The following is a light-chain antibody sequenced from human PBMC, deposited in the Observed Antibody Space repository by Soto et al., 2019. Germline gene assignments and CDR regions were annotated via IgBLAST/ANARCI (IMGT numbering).Light chain of an antibody. V-gene: IGKV3-20*01. CDR2: GAS. CDR3: QQYGSSPRT. Sequence: EIVLTQSPGTLSWSPGERATLSCRASQSVSSSYLAWYQQKPGQAPRLLIYGASSRATGIPDRFSGSGSGTVLSLTISRLEPEDLAVYYCQQYGSSPRTFGQGTKVEIK. CDR1: QSVSSSY. J-gene: IGKJ1*01.